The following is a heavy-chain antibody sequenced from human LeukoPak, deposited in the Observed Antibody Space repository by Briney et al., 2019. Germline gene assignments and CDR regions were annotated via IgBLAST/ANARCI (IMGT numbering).Heavy chain of an antibody. CDR3: VREARGYHYTYFDY. CDR2: VSSGFHA. V-gene: IGHV3-13*01. Sequence: PGGSLRLSCTASGFTLGTHDMHWGRQIPGQGLEWVAAVSSGFHAFFADSVQGVFTVSREDARNSLYLQMTSLRAGDTAVYYCVREARGYHYTYFDYWGQGTLVTVSS. J-gene: IGHJ4*02. D-gene: IGHD5-18*01. CDR1: GFTLGTHD.